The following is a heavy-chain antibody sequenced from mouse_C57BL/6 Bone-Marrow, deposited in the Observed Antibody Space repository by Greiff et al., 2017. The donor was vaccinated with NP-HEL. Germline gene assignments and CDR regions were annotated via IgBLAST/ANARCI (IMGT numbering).Heavy chain of an antibody. J-gene: IGHJ3*01. CDR1: GFTFSSYA. V-gene: IGHV5-4*01. CDR3: ARDGDSKVAY. D-gene: IGHD2-5*01. CDR2: ISDGGSYT. Sequence: DVMLVESGGGLVKPGGSLKLSCAASGFTFSSYAMSWVRQTPEKRLEWVATISDGGSYTYYPDNVKGRFTISRDNAKNNLYLQMSHLKSEDTAMYYCARDGDSKVAYWGQGTLVTVSA.